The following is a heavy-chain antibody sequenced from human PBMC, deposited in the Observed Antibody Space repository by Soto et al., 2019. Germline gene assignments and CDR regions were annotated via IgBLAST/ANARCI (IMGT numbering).Heavy chain of an antibody. V-gene: IGHV3-30*18. CDR2: ISYDGSNE. J-gene: IGHJ6*02. D-gene: IGHD6-19*01. CDR1: GFTFSSYG. CDR3: AKAQRVAGSYGPDA. Sequence: QMQLVESGGGVVQPGRSLRLSCAASGFTFSSYGMHWVRQAPGKGLDWVAVISYDGSNEHFAGSVRGRFTISRDNSKNTLYLQMNRLRPEDTAVYYCAKAQRVAGSYGPDAWGQGTTVIVSS.